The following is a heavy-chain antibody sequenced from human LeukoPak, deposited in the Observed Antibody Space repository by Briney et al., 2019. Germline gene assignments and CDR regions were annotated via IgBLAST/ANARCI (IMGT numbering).Heavy chain of an antibody. CDR1: GFTFSSYG. J-gene: IGHJ4*02. CDR2: TGKDGAAN. CDR3: AKEEGWGVNVFDY. V-gene: IGHV3-30*18. D-gene: IGHD3-10*01. Sequence: GGSPRLSCAASGFTFSSYGIHWVRQAPGKGLEWVAVTGKDGAANHYAESVRGRFTISRDNSKNTLDLQMDSLSAEDTAVYYCAKEEGWGVNVFDYWGQGALVTVSS.